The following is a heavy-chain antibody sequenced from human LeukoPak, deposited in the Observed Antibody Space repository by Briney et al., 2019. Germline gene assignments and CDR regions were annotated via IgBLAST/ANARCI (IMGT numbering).Heavy chain of an antibody. CDR1: GFTFSSYS. V-gene: IGHV3-21*01. Sequence: GGSLRLSCAASGFTFSSYSMNWVRQAPGKGLEWVSSISSSSSYIYYADSVKGRFTISRDNAKNSLYLQMNSLRAEDTAVYYCARDRVYYYDSSGYYEPPYFDYWGQGTLVTVSS. CDR2: ISSSSSYI. D-gene: IGHD3-22*01. CDR3: ARDRVYYYDSSGYYEPPYFDY. J-gene: IGHJ4*02.